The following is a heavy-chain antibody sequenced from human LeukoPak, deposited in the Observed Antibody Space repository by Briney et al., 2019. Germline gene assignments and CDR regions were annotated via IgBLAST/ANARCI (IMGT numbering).Heavy chain of an antibody. J-gene: IGHJ3*02. CDR3: AGPKITNDSQGGGGGYYLGVSDDAFDI. CDR1: GYSFTTYW. CDR2: IYPGDSDT. D-gene: IGHD3-22*01. Sequence: GESLKISCKASGYSFTTYWIGWVRQMPGKGLEWMGIIYPGDSDTRYSPSFQGQVTFSADMSISTAYMELSRLRSDDTAVYYCAGPKITNDSQGGGGGYYLGVSDDAFDIWGQGTMVTVSS. V-gene: IGHV5-51*01.